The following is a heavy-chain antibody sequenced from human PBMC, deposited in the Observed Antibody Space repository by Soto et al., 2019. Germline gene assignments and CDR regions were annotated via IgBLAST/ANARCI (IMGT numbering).Heavy chain of an antibody. CDR1: GGSFSGYY. CDR3: ARGCSSNSCNAGLEY. D-gene: IGHD2-2*01. CDR2: INHSGST. J-gene: IGHJ4*02. V-gene: IGHV4-34*01. Sequence: SETLSLTCAVYGGSFSGYYWSWIRQPPGKGLEWIGEINHSGSTNYNPSLKSRVTISVDTSKNQFSLKLSSVTAADTAVYYCARGCSSNSCNAGLEYWGQGTLVTVSS.